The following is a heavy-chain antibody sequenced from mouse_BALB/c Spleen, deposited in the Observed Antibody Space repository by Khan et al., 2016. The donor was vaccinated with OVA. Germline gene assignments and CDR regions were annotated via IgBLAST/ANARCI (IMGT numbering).Heavy chain of an antibody. CDR3: ARGVYYGTYAMDY. CDR1: GSTFTNFY. V-gene: IGHV1S56*01. D-gene: IGHD1-1*01. Sequence: QVRLQQSGPELVKPGASVRISCKAAGSTFTNFYIHWVKQRPGQGLEWIGWIYPGNVNTNYNDNFKGKATLTADKSSSTAYMLLSSLTSEDSAVYLCARGVYYGTYAMDYWGQGTSVIVSS. J-gene: IGHJ4*01. CDR2: IYPGNVNT.